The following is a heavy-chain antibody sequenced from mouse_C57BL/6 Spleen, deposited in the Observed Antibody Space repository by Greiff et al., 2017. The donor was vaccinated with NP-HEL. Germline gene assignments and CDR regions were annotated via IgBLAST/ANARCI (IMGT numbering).Heavy chain of an antibody. CDR2: IYPGDGDT. CDR1: GYAFSSYW. D-gene: IGHD1-1*01. CDR3: AREGYYGSSWFAY. Sequence: LVESGAELVKPGASVKLSCHSSGYAFSSYWLPWVTPRPGPGLEWIGQIYPGDGDTNYNGKFKGKATLTADKSSSTAYMQLSSLTSEDSAVYFCAREGYYGSSWFAYWGQGTLVTVSA. V-gene: IGHV1-80*01. J-gene: IGHJ3*01.